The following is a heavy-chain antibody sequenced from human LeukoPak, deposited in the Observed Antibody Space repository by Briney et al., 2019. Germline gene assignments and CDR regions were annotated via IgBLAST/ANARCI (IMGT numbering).Heavy chain of an antibody. CDR2: INPNSGGT. CDR3: AREALGGYSYGLDY. CDR1: GYTFTGYY. Sequence: ASVKVSCKASGYTFTGYYMHWVRQAPGQGLEWMRWINPNSGGTNYAQKFQGRVTMTRDTSISTAYMELSRLRSDDTAVYYCAREALGGYSYGLDYWGQGTLVTVSS. D-gene: IGHD5-18*01. V-gene: IGHV1-2*02. J-gene: IGHJ4*02.